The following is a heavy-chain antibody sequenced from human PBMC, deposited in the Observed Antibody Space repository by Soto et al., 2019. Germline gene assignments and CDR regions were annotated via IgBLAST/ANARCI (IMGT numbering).Heavy chain of an antibody. Sequence: QVQLVQSGAEVKKPGASVKVSCKASGYTFASYAISWMRQAPGQGLEWMGWISAYNVNTNYAQKLQGRVTMTTETXXXXXXXELRSLRSDXXAVYYCARDPPPPDYWGQGTLVTVSS. J-gene: IGHJ4*02. CDR2: ISAYNVNT. CDR1: GYTFASYA. CDR3: ARDPPPPDY. V-gene: IGHV1-18*01.